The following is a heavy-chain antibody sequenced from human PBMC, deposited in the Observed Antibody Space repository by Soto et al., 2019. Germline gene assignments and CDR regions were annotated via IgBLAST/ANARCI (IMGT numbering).Heavy chain of an antibody. D-gene: IGHD3-3*01. CDR1: GYTFTSYY. J-gene: IGHJ4*02. Sequence: GASVKVSCKASGYTFTSYYMHWVRQAPGQGLEWMGIINPSGGSTSYAQKFQGRVTMTRDTSTSTVYMELSSLRSEDTAVYYCARGGTLSRFLPHPVYYFDYWGQGTLVTVSS. CDR2: INPSGGST. CDR3: ARGGTLSRFLPHPVYYFDY. V-gene: IGHV1-46*01.